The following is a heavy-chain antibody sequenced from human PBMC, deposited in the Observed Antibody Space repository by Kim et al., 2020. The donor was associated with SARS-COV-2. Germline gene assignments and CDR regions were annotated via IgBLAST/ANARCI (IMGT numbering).Heavy chain of an antibody. Sequence: YYADSVEVRLATSRHNSHGTLYLQMNSLRAEDTAIYECARDTSSWYYFDYWGQGTLVTVSS. D-gene: IGHD6-13*01. CDR3: ARDTSSWYYFDY. V-gene: IGHV3-33*01. J-gene: IGHJ4*02.